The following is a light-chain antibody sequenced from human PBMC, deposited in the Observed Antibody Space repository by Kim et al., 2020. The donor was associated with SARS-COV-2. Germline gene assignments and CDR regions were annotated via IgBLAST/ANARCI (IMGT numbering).Light chain of an antibody. J-gene: IGLJ3*02. CDR3: QAWDDSSVV. V-gene: IGLV3-1*01. CDR2: QDN. Sequence: SYELTQPPSVSVSPGQTASITCSGDKLGDKYACWYQQKSGQSPMLLIYQDNKRPSGIPERFSGSNSGNTATLTISGTQAMDEADYYCQAWDDSSVVFGGG. CDR1: KLGDKY.